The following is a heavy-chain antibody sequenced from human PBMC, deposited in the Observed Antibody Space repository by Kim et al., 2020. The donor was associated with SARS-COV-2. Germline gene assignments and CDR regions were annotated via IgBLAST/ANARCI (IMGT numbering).Heavy chain of an antibody. D-gene: IGHD3-10*01. V-gene: IGHV3-30*01. Sequence: FYAASLKDRFTNSRDNSKNTLYLQMNSLRVEDTAVYFCARDRDDSGSFFDYWGQGTLVTVSS. J-gene: IGHJ4*02. CDR3: ARDRDDSGSFFDY.